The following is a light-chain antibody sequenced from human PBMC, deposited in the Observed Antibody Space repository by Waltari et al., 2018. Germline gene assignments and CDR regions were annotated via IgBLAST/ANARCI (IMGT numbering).Light chain of an antibody. CDR2: LSF. Sequence: DIVMTQSPLSLPVTPGESASISCRSSQRLQHSNGDNYLDWYLQKPGQPPQLLIYLSFNRASGVPDRFSGSGSGTDFTLKISRVEAEDVGVYYCMQALQTPWTFGQGTKVEIK. CDR1: QRLQHSNGDNY. J-gene: IGKJ1*01. CDR3: MQALQTPWT. V-gene: IGKV2-28*01.